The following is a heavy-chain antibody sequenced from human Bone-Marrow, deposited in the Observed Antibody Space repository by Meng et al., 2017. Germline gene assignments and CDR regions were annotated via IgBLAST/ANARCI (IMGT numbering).Heavy chain of an antibody. V-gene: IGHV2-70*01. CDR3: ARTSRGAVADEPFDP. Sequence: SGPTLVKPTQTLTLTCTFSGFSLSTSGMCVGWIRQPPGKALEWLALIDWDDDKYYSTSLKTRLTISKDTSKNQVVLTMTNMDPVDTATYYCARTSRGAVADEPFDPRGQETLVTVSS. CDR1: GFSLSTSGMC. J-gene: IGHJ5*02. D-gene: IGHD6-19*01. CDR2: IDWDDDK.